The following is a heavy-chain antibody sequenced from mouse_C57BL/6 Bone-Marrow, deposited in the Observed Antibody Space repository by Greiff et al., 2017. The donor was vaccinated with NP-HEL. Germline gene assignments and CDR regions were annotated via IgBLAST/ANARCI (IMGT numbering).Heavy chain of an antibody. V-gene: IGHV1-82*01. Sequence: QVHVKQSGPELVKPGASVKISCKASGYAFSSSWMNWVKQRPGKGLEWIGRIYPGDGDTNYNGKFKGKATLTADKSSSTAYMQLSSLTSEDSAVYFCAREPAYYSNYVGFAYWGQGTLVTVSA. CDR1: GYAFSSSW. D-gene: IGHD2-5*01. CDR2: IYPGDGDT. J-gene: IGHJ3*01. CDR3: AREPAYYSNYVGFAY.